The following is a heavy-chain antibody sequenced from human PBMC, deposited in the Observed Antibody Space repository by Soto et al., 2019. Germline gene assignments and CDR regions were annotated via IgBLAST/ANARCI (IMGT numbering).Heavy chain of an antibody. CDR1: GGSISSYY. J-gene: IGHJ5*02. CDR2: IYYSGST. CDR3: ARAQLEYNWFDP. V-gene: IGHV4-59*01. D-gene: IGHD6-13*01. Sequence: PSGTLSLTCAVSGGSISSYYWSWIRQPPGKGLEWIGYIYYSGSTNYNPSLKSRVTISVDTSKNQFSLKLSSVTAADTAVYYCARAQLEYNWFDPWGQGTLVTVSS.